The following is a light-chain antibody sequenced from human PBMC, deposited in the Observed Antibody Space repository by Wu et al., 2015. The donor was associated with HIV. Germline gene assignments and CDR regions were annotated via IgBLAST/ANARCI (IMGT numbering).Light chain of an antibody. CDR2: QAS. J-gene: IGKJ2*03. V-gene: IGKV1-5*03. Sequence: DIQMTQSPSTLSASVGDRVTITCRASQTISNWLAWYQQEPGKAPKVLIYQASTLESGVPSRFSGSGSDTEFTLTISSLQPDDFATYYCQQYDDYMYSFGQGTKLEIK. CDR1: QTISNW. CDR3: QQYDDYMYS.